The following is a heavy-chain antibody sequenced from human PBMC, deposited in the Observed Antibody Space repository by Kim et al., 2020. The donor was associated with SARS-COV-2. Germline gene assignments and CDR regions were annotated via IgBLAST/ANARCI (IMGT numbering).Heavy chain of an antibody. V-gene: IGHV3-21*01. CDR1: GFTFSSYS. CDR3: AIGGSWVRDFYYYYGMDV. Sequence: GGSLRLSCAASGFTFSSYSMNWVRQAPGKGLEWVSTISSSSSYINYADPVKGRFTISREDTKNALYLQMNSLRAEDTAVYYCAIGGSWVRDFYYYYGMDVWGQGTTVTVSS. J-gene: IGHJ6*02. D-gene: IGHD2-15*01. CDR2: ISSSSSYI.